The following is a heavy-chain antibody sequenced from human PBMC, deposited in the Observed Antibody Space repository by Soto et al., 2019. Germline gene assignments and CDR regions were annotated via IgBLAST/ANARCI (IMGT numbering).Heavy chain of an antibody. CDR2: IYYSGST. D-gene: IGHD4-4*01. Sequence: SETCPSPGTVSGSSVSSYYWSWIRQSPGKGLEWIGFIYYSGSTKYKPSLKSRVTISVDTSKNQFSLKVSSATAADTAVYYCARHSNRNYGLYYFDYWGLGALVTVSS. J-gene: IGHJ4*02. V-gene: IGHV4-59*08. CDR1: GSSVSSYY. CDR3: ARHSNRNYGLYYFDY.